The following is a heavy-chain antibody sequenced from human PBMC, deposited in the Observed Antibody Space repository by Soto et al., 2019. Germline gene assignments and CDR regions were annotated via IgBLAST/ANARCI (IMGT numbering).Heavy chain of an antibody. V-gene: IGHV4-39*01. CDR1: GGSISSSSYY. CDR2: IYYSGST. D-gene: IGHD6-19*01. Sequence: SSETLSLTCTVSGGSISSSSYYWGWIRQPPGKGLEWIGSIYYSGSTYYNPSLKSRVTISVDTSKNQFSLKLSSVTAADTAVYYCARHLLRSGSNAFDEWGQGTLVTVSS. CDR3: ARHLLRSGSNAFDE. J-gene: IGHJ4*02.